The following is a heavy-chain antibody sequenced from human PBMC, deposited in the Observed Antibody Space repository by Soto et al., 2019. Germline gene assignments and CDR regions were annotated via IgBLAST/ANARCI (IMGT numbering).Heavy chain of an antibody. Sequence: SVKVSCKASGGTFSSYAISWVRQAPGQGLEWMGGIIPIFGTANYAQKFQGRVTITADKSTSTAYMELSSLRSEDTAVYYCARPPGGFGEPDYYYYGMDVWGQGTTVTV. CDR2: IIPIFGTA. CDR1: GGTFSSYA. CDR3: ARPPGGFGEPDYYYYGMDV. D-gene: IGHD3-10*01. V-gene: IGHV1-69*06. J-gene: IGHJ6*02.